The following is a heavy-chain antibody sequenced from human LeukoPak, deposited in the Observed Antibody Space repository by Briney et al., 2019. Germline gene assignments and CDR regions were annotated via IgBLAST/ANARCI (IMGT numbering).Heavy chain of an antibody. CDR1: GGPFSGYY. D-gene: IGHD1-7*01. CDR2: INHSGST. Sequence: KSSETLSLTCAVYGGPFSGYYWSWIRQPPGKGLEWIGEINHSGSTNYNPSLKSRVTISVDTSKNQFSLKLTSVTAADTAVYYCARFPRITGTTSDGFDIWGQGTMVTVSS. J-gene: IGHJ3*02. CDR3: ARFPRITGTTSDGFDI. V-gene: IGHV4-34*01.